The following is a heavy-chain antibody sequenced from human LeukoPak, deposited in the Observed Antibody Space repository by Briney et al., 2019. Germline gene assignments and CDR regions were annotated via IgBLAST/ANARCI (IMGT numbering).Heavy chain of an antibody. CDR2: INPNSGGT. CDR3: ARDVKQNRAFDI. Sequence: ASVKVSCKASGYTFTGYCMHWVRQAPGQGLEWMGWINPNSGGTNYAQKFQGRVTMTRDTSISTAYMELSRLRSDDTAVYYCARDVKQNRAFDIWGQGTMVTVSS. J-gene: IGHJ3*02. V-gene: IGHV1-2*02. CDR1: GYTFTGYC. D-gene: IGHD2/OR15-2a*01.